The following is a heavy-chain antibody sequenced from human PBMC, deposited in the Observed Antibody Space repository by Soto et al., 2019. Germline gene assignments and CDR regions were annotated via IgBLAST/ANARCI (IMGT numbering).Heavy chain of an antibody. V-gene: IGHV3-30-3*01. Sequence: QVQLVESGGGVVQPGRSLRLSCAASGFTFSSYAMHWVRQAPGKGLEWVAVISYDGSNKYYVDSVKGRFTISRDNSKNTLYLQMNSLRAEDTAVSYCARVGYDSSGYEPAEYFQHWGQGTLVTVSS. D-gene: IGHD3-22*01. J-gene: IGHJ1*01. CDR3: ARVGYDSSGYEPAEYFQH. CDR1: GFTFSSYA. CDR2: ISYDGSNK.